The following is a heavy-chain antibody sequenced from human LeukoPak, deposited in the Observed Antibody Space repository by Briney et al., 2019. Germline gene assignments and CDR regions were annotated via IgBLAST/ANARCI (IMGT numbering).Heavy chain of an antibody. D-gene: IGHD1-20*01. J-gene: IGHJ4*02. CDR1: GFSLTSRPVG. CDR3: AHRLDYNGNWNEGTSDY. Sequence: SGPTLVTPTQTLTLTCSFSGFSLTSRPVGVGWIRQPPGKALEWLALIYWDDDKRYSPSVRTRVTVTKDTSRNQVVLTMTDMDPVDTATYYCAHRLDYNGNWNEGTSDYWGQGTLVTVSS. V-gene: IGHV2-5*02. CDR2: IYWDDDK.